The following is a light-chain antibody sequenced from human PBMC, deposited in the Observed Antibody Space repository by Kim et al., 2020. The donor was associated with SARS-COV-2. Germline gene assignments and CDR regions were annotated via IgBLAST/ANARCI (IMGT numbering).Light chain of an antibody. CDR2: ENN. Sequence: QSVLTQPPSVSAAPGQKVTISCSGSSSNIGNNYVSWYQHLPGSAPKLLICENNNRPSGIPDRFSGSKSGTSATLGITGLQTGDEADYYCGTWDSSLSIVVFGGGTQLTVL. CDR3: GTWDSSLSIVV. J-gene: IGLJ2*01. CDR1: SSNIGNNY. V-gene: IGLV1-51*01.